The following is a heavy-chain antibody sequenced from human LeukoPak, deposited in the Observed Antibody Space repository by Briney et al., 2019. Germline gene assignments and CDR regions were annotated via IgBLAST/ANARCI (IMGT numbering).Heavy chain of an antibody. D-gene: IGHD6-19*01. V-gene: IGHV4-4*02. J-gene: IGHJ3*02. Sequence: GSLRLSCGASGFTFSSYWMHWVRQPPGTGLEWIGEMYHDGYTNYNPSLKSRVTMSVDKSKNHFSLKLTSVTAADTAVYYCARSRGAVAGWSFDIWGQGTVVTVSS. CDR3: ARSRGAVAGWSFDI. CDR1: GFTFSSYW. CDR2: MYHDGYT.